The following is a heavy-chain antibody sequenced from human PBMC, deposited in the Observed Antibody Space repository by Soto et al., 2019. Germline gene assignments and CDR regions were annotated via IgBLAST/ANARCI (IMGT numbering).Heavy chain of an antibody. CDR1: GFIFDDYD. CDR2: ISWNSCSI. Sequence: EVQLVESGGGLVQPGRSLRLSCAASGFIFDDYDMHWVRQAPGKGLAWVLGISWNSCSIGYADSVKGRFTISRDNAKNSLYLPMNRLRAEYTALYYCAKDQGGYDYSSSVVDYCGQGTLVTVSS. CDR3: AKDQGGYDYSSSVVDY. V-gene: IGHV3-9*01. J-gene: IGHJ4*02. D-gene: IGHD6-6*01.